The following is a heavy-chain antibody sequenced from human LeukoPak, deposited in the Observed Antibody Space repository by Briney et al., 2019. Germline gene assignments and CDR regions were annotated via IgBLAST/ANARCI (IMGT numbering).Heavy chain of an antibody. V-gene: IGHV4-4*09. CDR2: IYTSGST. CDR3: ARHSTVAGTRY. Sequence: SETLSLTCTVSGGSISSYYWSWIRQPPGKGLEWIGYIYTSGSTNYNPSLKSRVTIPVDTSKNQFSLKLSSVTAADTAVYYCARHSTVAGTRYWGQGTLVTVSS. J-gene: IGHJ4*02. CDR1: GGSISSYY. D-gene: IGHD6-19*01.